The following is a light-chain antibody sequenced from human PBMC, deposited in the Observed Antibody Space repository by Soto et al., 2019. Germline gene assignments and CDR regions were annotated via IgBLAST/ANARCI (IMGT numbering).Light chain of an antibody. V-gene: IGLV2-14*01. CDR3: SSYTSSSTLV. Sequence: QSALTQPASVSGSPGQSITISCTGTSSDGGGYNYVSWYQQHPGKAPKLMIYEVSNRPSGVSNRFSGSKSGNTASLTISGLQADHEADYYCSSYTSSSTLVFGGGTKLTVL. CDR1: SSDGGGYNY. J-gene: IGLJ2*01. CDR2: EVS.